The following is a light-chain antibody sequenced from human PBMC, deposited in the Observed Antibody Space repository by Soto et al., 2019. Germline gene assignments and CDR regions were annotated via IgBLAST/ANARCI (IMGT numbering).Light chain of an antibody. CDR1: SSDVGGYNY. CDR2: EVS. Sequence: QSALTQPPSASGSPGQSVTISCTGTSSDVGGYNYVSWYQQHPGKAPKLMIYEVSKRPSGVPDRFSGSKSGNTASLTVSGLQDEDEADYYCSSYAGSNKAVFGTGTKLTVL. CDR3: SSYAGSNKAV. J-gene: IGLJ1*01. V-gene: IGLV2-8*01.